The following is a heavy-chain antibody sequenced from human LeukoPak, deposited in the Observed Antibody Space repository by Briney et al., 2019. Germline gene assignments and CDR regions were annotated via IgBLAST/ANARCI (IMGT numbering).Heavy chain of an antibody. CDR3: ARGRIAAAGFDY. J-gene: IGHJ4*02. CDR2: FYTSGIT. Sequence: SETLSLTCTVSGGSISSGGYYWTWIRQPAGSGLEWIGLFYTSGITNYNPSLKSRVTISLDTSKNQFSLKLTSVTDADTAVYYCARGRIAAAGFDYWGQGILVTVSS. D-gene: IGHD6-13*01. CDR1: GGSISSGGYY. V-gene: IGHV4-61*02.